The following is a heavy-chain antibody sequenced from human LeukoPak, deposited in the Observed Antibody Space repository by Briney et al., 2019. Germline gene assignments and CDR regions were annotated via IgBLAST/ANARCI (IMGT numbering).Heavy chain of an antibody. CDR1: GGSLRNYD. Sequence: SETLSLTCTVSGGSLRNYDWNWIRQSPGKGLEWIGFVSYSGSTNFNPSLRSRVNMSLDTSKRQFSLNLSSVTAADTAFYYCASSLATNKIPRVTFDSWGQGTLVSVSS. V-gene: IGHV4-59*01. D-gene: IGHD3-10*01. J-gene: IGHJ4*02. CDR2: VSYSGST. CDR3: ASSLATNKIPRVTFDS.